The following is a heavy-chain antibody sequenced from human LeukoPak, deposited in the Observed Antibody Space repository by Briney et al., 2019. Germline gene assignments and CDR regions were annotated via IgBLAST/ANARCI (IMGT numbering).Heavy chain of an antibody. CDR1: GFTFNDYA. CDR3: ARGHVDSNYVGDY. J-gene: IGHJ4*02. D-gene: IGHD4-11*01. V-gene: IGHV3-30-3*01. CDR2: ISYDGYDK. Sequence: GGSLRLSCAASGFTFNDYAMYWVRQTPGKGLEWVTLISYDGYDKSYADSVRGRFTISRDNSKNTLYLQMDSLRSEDTAVYYCARGHVDSNYVGDYWGQGTLVTVSS.